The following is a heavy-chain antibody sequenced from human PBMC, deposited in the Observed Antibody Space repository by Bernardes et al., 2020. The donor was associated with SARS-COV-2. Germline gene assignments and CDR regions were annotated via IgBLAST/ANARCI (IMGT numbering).Heavy chain of an antibody. V-gene: IGHV4-4*02. CDR3: ARIFSPRPMDL. Sequence: SETLSLTCALSGDSMNSSHWWTWVLQPPGKGLEWIGEINHIGRTNYNPSLKSRVTISIEKSKNQFSLNLTSVTAADTAVYYCARIFSPRPMDLWGQGTMVTVSA. CDR2: INHIGRT. J-gene: IGHJ3*01. CDR1: GDSMNSSHW. D-gene: IGHD3-10*01.